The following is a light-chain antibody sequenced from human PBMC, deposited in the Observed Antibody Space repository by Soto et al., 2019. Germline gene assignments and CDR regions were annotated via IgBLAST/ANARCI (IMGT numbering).Light chain of an antibody. CDR2: AAS. CDR3: LLDFGYFWA. Sequence: IQLTQSPSSLSAAVGDRVTITCRASQAIRTALGWYQQKPGKVPKLLIYAASTLQSGVPSRFRGSGSGRDFTLTISSLQPEDFATYYCLLDFGYFWAFGQGTKVDIK. J-gene: IGKJ1*01. V-gene: IGKV1-6*01. CDR1: QAIRTA.